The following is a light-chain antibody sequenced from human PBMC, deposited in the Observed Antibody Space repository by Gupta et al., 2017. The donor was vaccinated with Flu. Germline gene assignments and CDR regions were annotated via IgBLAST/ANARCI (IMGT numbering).Light chain of an antibody. Sequence: EIVMTQSPATLSVSPGERATLSCSASQSVSSNLAWYQQKPGQATRLIIYGASTRASGIPGRFSGSGAGKEFTLTSSRLQYEDFAVYYCQQDNNLLTFGGGTKVEIK. V-gene: IGKV3-15*01. CDR1: QSVSSN. CDR2: GAS. CDR3: QQDNNLLT. J-gene: IGKJ4*01.